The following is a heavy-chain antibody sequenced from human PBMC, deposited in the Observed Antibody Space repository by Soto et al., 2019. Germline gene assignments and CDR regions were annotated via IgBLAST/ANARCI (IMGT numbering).Heavy chain of an antibody. V-gene: IGHV3-11*01. CDR3: ATVCRSSNYNY. CDR2: ITSSSSTI. Sequence: QVELVESGGGLVKPGGSLRLSCAASGLSFSDYYMSWIRQAPGKGLEWIAYITSSSSTIYYADSVKGRFTISRNDAKNSLYLHMDSLRAEDTAVYYCATVCRSSNYNYWGQGTLVTVSS. D-gene: IGHD1-1*01. CDR1: GLSFSDYY. J-gene: IGHJ4*02.